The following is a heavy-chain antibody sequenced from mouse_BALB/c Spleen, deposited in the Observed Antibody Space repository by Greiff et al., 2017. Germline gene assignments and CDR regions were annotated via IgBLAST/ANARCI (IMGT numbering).Heavy chain of an antibody. Sequence: QVQLQQSAAELARPGASVKMSCKASGYTFTSYTMHWVKQRPGQGLEWIGYINPSSGYTEYNQKFNDKTTLTADKSSSTAYMQLSSLTSEDSAVYYCARPYYDYDGAWFAYWGQGTLVTVSA. J-gene: IGHJ3*01. V-gene: IGHV1-4*02. CDR1: GYTFTSYT. CDR3: ARPYYDYDGAWFAY. CDR2: INPSSGYT. D-gene: IGHD2-4*01.